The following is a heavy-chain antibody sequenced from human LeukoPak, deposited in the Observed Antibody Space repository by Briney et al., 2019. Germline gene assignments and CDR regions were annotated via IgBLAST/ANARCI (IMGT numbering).Heavy chain of an antibody. CDR1: GFTFSDYY. CDR3: ARVRGDYLRIFDY. J-gene: IGHJ4*02. V-gene: IGHV3-11*06. Sequence: GGSLRLSCAASGFTFSDYYMSWIRQAPGKGLEWVSYISSSSSYTNYADSVKGRFTISRDNAKNSLYLQMNSLRAEDTAVYYCARVRGDYLRIFDYWGQGTLVTVSS. CDR2: ISSSSSYT. D-gene: IGHD4-17*01.